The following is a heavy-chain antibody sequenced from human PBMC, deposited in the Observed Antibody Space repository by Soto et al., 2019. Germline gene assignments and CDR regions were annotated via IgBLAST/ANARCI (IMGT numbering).Heavy chain of an antibody. CDR1: GFTFSSYW. J-gene: IGHJ6*02. Sequence: EVQLVESGGGLVQPGGSLRLSCAASGFTFSSYWMSWVRQAPVKGLEWVGNIKQDGSEKNYVDFMEGRFTIPRDNAENSLYLQMNSLRAADTAVYYCARIASAGRGWDVWGQGTTVVVSS. CDR3: ARIASAGRGWDV. CDR2: IKQDGSEK. V-gene: IGHV3-7*01. D-gene: IGHD6-13*01.